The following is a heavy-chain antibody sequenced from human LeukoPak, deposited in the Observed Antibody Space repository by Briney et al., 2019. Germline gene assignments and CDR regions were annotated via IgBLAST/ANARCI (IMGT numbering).Heavy chain of an antibody. Sequence: SETLSLTCTVSGGSISSGDYYWSWIRQPPGKGLEWIGYIYYSESTYYNPSLKSRVTISVDTSKNQFSLKLSSVTAADTAVYYCARGSEGRFLEWLAGDIWGQGTMVTVSS. D-gene: IGHD3-3*01. CDR3: ARGSEGRFLEWLAGDI. CDR1: GGSISSGDYY. V-gene: IGHV4-30-4*01. J-gene: IGHJ3*02. CDR2: IYYSEST.